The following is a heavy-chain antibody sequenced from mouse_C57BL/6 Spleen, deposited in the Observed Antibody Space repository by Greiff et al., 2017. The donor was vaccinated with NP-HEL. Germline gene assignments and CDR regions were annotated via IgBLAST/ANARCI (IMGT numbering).Heavy chain of an antibody. CDR3: ARLGNRFAY. J-gene: IGHJ3*01. Sequence: VQLQQPGAELVMPGASVKLSCKASGYTFTSYWMHWVKQRPGQGLEWIGEIDPSDSYTNYNQKFKGKSTLTVDKSSSTAYMQLSSLTSEDSAVYYCARLGNRFAYWGQGTLVTVSA. V-gene: IGHV1-69*01. CDR1: GYTFTSYW. CDR2: IDPSDSYT.